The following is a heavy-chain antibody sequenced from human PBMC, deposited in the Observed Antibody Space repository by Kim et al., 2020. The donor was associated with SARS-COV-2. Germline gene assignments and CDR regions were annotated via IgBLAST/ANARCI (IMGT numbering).Heavy chain of an antibody. D-gene: IGHD1-1*01. J-gene: IGHJ6*01. Sequence: SETLSLTCSVSGVSIKNTFYYWGWIRQTPGKGLDWIGFIYYSGTTYYNPSLKSRVTMSIDTSKNQLSLKLSSVSAADTAVYYCARPRYSTDWNHGMDVWG. CDR2: IYYSGTT. CDR1: GVSIKNTFYY. V-gene: IGHV4-39*01. CDR3: ARPRYSTDWNHGMDV.